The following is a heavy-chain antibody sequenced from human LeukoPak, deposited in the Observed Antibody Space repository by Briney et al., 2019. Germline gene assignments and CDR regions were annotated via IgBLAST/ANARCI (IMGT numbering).Heavy chain of an antibody. D-gene: IGHD3-22*01. J-gene: IGHJ4*02. CDR3: ARAARSSYYDSSGDLDY. CDR1: GFTFSSYS. CDR2: ISSSSSYI. Sequence: GGSLRLSCAASGFTFSSYSMNWVRQAPGKGLEWVSSISSSSSYIYYADSVKGRFTISRDNAKNSLYLQMNSLRAGDTAVYYCARAARSSYYDSSGDLDYWGQGTLVTVSS. V-gene: IGHV3-21*01.